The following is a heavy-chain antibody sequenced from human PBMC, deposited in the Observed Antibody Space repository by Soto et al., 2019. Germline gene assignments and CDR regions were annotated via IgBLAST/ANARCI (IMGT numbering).Heavy chain of an antibody. J-gene: IGHJ4*02. V-gene: IGHV3-23*01. D-gene: IGHD5-18*01. Sequence: EVQLLESGGGLVQPGGSLRLSCTASGFTFSNYHMSWVRQAPGKGLEWVSTIRGSGSTTYYADSVKGRFTISRDNSKNPLYQQMSSLRAEDTAVYYCARDPDIHMVTCPDYWGQGTLVTVSS. CDR3: ARDPDIHMVTCPDY. CDR2: IRGSGSTT. CDR1: GFTFSNYH.